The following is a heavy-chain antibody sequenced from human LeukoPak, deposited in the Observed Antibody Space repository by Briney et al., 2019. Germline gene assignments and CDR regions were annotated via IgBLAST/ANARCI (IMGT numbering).Heavy chain of an antibody. J-gene: IGHJ4*02. V-gene: IGHV3-7*01. CDR1: GFTFSGHW. D-gene: IGHD1-14*01. CDR3: TRDRSRAEDD. CDR2: INQGGSDK. Sequence: GGSLRLSCAASGFTFSGHWMSWVRQAPGKGLEWAANINQGGSDKYYVDSVKGRFTISRDNANNLLYLQMNSLRGEDTAVYYCTRDRSRAEDDWGQGTLVTVSS.